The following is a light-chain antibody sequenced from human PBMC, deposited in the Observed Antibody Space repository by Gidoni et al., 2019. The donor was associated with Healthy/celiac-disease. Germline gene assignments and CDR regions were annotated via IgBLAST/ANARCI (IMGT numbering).Light chain of an antibody. V-gene: IGKV1-5*03. Sequence: DLQMTQSPSTLSESVGDRVTITCRPSQSISSWLAWYQQKPGTAPKLLIYKASSLESGVPSRFSGSGSGTEFTLTISSQQPDDFATYYCQQYNSYSRTFGQGTKVEIK. CDR1: QSISSW. J-gene: IGKJ1*01. CDR2: KAS. CDR3: QQYNSYSRT.